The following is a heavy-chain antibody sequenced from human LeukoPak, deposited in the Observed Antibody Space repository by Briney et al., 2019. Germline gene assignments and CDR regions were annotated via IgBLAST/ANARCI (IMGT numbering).Heavy chain of an antibody. CDR2: INPNSGGT. J-gene: IGHJ4*02. D-gene: IGHD2-15*01. Sequence: ASVKVSCKASGYTFTGYYMHWVRQAPGQGHEWMGWINPNSGGTNYAQKFQGRVTMTRDTSISTAYMELSRLRSDDTAVYYCARDVCSGGSCYSYLDYWGQGTLVTVSS. V-gene: IGHV1-2*02. CDR1: GYTFTGYY. CDR3: ARDVCSGGSCYSYLDY.